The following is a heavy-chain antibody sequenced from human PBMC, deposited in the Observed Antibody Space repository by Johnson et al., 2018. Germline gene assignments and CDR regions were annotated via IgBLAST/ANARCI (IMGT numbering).Heavy chain of an antibody. D-gene: IGHD6-13*01. CDR3: ARDARSSSWYNDWFDP. V-gene: IGHV3-11*06. J-gene: IGHJ5*02. Sequence: DSVKGRFTVSRDNAKNSLHLQMDSLRVEDTAVYYCARDARSSSWYNDWFDPWGQGTLVTVSS.